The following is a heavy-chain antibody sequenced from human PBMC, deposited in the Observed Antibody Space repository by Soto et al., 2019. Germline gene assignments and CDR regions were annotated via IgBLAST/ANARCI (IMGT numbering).Heavy chain of an antibody. CDR3: ARDRVVSSSLSYGMDV. D-gene: IGHD6-13*01. CDR2: IYYSGST. J-gene: IGHJ6*04. Sequence: SETLSLTCTVSGGSISSGGYYWSWIRQHPGKGLEWIGYIYYSGSTYYNPSLKSRVTISVDTSKNQFSLKLSSVTAADTAVYYCARDRVVSSSLSYGMDVWGKGPTVTVSS. CDR1: GGSISSGGYY. V-gene: IGHV4-31*03.